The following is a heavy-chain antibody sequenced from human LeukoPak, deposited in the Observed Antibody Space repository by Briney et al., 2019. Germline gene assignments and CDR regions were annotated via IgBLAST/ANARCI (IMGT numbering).Heavy chain of an antibody. V-gene: IGHV4-39*01. CDR3: LRLNGGYYGAIFDY. Sequence: KPSETLSLTCTVSGGSISSSSYYWRWIRPPPGKGLECIGNMYYSGSTYYNPPLKSRVTISVDTSKTQFSLNLTSVPAADTAVYYGLRLNGGYYGAIFDYWGQGTLVTVSS. D-gene: IGHD3-10*01. CDR1: GGSISSSSYY. CDR2: MYYSGST. J-gene: IGHJ4*02.